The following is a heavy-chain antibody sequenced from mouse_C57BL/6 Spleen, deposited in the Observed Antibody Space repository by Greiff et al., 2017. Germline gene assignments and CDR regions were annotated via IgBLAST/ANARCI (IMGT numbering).Heavy chain of an antibody. CDR2: IYPNSGST. CDR3: ARLDDGYYVGY. V-gene: IGHV1-64*01. D-gene: IGHD2-3*01. Sequence: QVQLQQPGAELVKPGASVKLSCKASGYTFTSYWMRWVKQRPGQGLEWIGMIYPNSGSTNYNEKFKSKATLTGDKSSSTAYMQLSSLTSEDAVVYCCARLDDGYYVGYWGQGTTLTVSS. J-gene: IGHJ2*01. CDR1: GYTFTSYW.